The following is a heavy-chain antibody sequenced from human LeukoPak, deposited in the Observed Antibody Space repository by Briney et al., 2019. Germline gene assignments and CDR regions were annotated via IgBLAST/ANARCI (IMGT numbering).Heavy chain of an antibody. CDR3: ARVGVVPAAIPDGFDI. CDR2: IYSGGST. V-gene: IGHV3-53*01. J-gene: IGHJ3*02. D-gene: IGHD2-2*01. CDR1: GFTVSSNY. Sequence: PGGSLRLPCAASGFTVSSNYMSWVRQAPGKGLEWVSVIYSGGSTYYADSVKGRFTISRDNSKNTLYLQMNSLTAEDTAVYYCARVGVVPAAIPDGFDIWGQGTMVTVSS.